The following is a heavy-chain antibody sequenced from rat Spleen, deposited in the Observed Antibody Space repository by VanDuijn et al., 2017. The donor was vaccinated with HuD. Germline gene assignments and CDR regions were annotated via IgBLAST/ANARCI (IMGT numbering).Heavy chain of an antibody. D-gene: IGHD1-12*02. CDR1: GFTFTNYY. CDR2: ISTGGDNT. CDR3: ATDTFYDGTYYPGGFDY. J-gene: IGHJ2*01. V-gene: IGHV5-27*01. Sequence: EVQLVESGGGLVQPGGSLRLSCAASGFTFTNYYMAWVRQAPTKGLEWVAYISTGGDNTYYRDSVKGRFTISRDNAKSTLYLQLDMLRSEDTATYYCATDTFYDGTYYPGGFDYWGQGVMVTVSS.